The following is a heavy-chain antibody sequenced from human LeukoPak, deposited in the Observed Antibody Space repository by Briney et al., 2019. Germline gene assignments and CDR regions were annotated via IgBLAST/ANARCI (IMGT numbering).Heavy chain of an antibody. D-gene: IGHD4-17*01. CDR2: INHSGST. V-gene: IGHV4-34*01. Sequence: SETLSLTCAVYGGSFSGYYWSWIRQPPGKGLEWIGEINHSGSTNYNPSLKSRVTISVDTSKNQFSLKLSSVTAADTAVYYCARAGRVTTRYYYYYMDVWGKGTTVTVSS. J-gene: IGHJ6*03. CDR3: ARAGRVTTRYYYYYMDV. CDR1: GGSFSGYY.